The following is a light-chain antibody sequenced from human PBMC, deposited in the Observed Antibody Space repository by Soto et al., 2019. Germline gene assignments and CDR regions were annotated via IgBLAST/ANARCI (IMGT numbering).Light chain of an antibody. J-gene: IGLJ3*02. CDR2: RTN. CDR1: SSNIRSDT. CDR3: AARDDSLNGWV. V-gene: IGLV1-44*01. Sequence: QSVLTQPPSASGTPGQRVTISCSGGSSNIRSDTVNWYQQLPGTAPKLLIYRTNQRPSGVPDRFSGSRSGTSASLAISGLQSEDEADYYCAARDDSLNGWVFGGRTKLTVL.